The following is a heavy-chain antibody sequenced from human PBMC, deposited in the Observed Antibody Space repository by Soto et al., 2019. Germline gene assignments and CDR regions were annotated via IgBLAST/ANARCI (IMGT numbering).Heavy chain of an antibody. Sequence: QLQLQESGSGLVKPSQTLSLTFAVSGGSISSGGYSWSWIRQPPGKGLEWIGYIYHSGSTYYNPSLKSRVTISVDRYKTQFSLKLSSVTAADTAVYYCAAGGGLPRYYWGQGTLVTVSS. CDR1: GGSISSGGYS. D-gene: IGHD5-12*01. V-gene: IGHV4-30-2*01. J-gene: IGHJ4*02. CDR3: AAGGGLPRYY. CDR2: IYHSGST.